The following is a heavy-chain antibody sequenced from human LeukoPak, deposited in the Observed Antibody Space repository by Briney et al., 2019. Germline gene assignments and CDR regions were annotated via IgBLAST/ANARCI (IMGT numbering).Heavy chain of an antibody. CDR1: GYTLTGYY. V-gene: IGHV1-2*02. CDR3: ARDTFRGSYFDY. CDR2: INPNSGGT. J-gene: IGHJ4*02. D-gene: IGHD1-26*01. Sequence: ASVKVSCKASGYTLTGYYMHWVRQAPGQGLEWMGWINPNSGGTNYAQKFQGRVTMTRDTSISTAYMELSRLRSDDTAVYYCARDTFRGSYFDYWGQGTLVTVSS.